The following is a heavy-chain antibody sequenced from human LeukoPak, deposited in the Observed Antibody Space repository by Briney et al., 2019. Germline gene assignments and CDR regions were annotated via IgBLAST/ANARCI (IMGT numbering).Heavy chain of an antibody. Sequence: GGSLRLSCAASGFTFDDYGMSWVRQAPGKGLEWVSGINWNGGSTGYTDSVKGRFTISRDNAKNSLYLQMNSLKTEDTAVYYCTTRYCSSTSCCDYWGQGTLVTVSS. D-gene: IGHD2-2*01. CDR3: TTRYCSSTSCCDY. J-gene: IGHJ4*02. V-gene: IGHV3-20*04. CDR2: INWNGGST. CDR1: GFTFDDYG.